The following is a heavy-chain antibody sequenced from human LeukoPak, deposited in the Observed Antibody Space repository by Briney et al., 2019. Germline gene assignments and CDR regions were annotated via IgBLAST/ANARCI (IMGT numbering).Heavy chain of an antibody. J-gene: IGHJ4*02. CDR2: IAYDGSRA. CDR3: TRYNNDHFDY. D-gene: IGHD1-14*01. V-gene: IGHV3-33*01. Sequence: PPGRSLRLSCAGSGLTFGGYGMHWFRQTPGKGLEWVAVIAYDGSRAFYADSVKGRFTISRDNSKNTMSVQMDDLRAEDTAVYYCTRYNNDHFDYWGQGTLVTVSS. CDR1: GLTFGGYG.